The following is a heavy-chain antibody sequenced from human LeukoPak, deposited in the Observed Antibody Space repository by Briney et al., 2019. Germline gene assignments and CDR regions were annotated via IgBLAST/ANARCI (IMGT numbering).Heavy chain of an antibody. D-gene: IGHD2-15*01. CDR1: GYTFTSYG. CDR3: ARPSRDIVVVVAATEDDAFDI. J-gene: IGHJ3*02. V-gene: IGHV1-18*01. Sequence: GASVKVSCKASGYTFTSYGISWVRQAPGQGLEWMGWISAYNGNTNYAQKLQGRATMTTDTSTSTAYMELRSLRSDDTAVYYCARPSRDIVVVVAATEDDAFDIWGQGTMVTVSS. CDR2: ISAYNGNT.